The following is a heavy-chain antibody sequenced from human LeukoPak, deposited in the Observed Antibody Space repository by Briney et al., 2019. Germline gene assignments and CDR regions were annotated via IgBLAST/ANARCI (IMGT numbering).Heavy chain of an antibody. CDR2: ISGSGGST. D-gene: IGHD3-22*01. Sequence: GGSLRLSCAASGFTFSTYAISWVRQAPGKGLEWVSAISGSGGSTYYADSVKGRFTISRDNSKNTLYLQMNSLRAEDTAVYYCAKIGRDSSVYHYYFDYGGQEPLVPVSS. J-gene: IGHJ4*02. CDR3: AKIGRDSSVYHYYFDY. V-gene: IGHV3-23*01. CDR1: GFTFSTYA.